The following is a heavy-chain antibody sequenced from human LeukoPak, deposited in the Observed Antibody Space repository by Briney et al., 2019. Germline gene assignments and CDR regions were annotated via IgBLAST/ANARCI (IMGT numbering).Heavy chain of an antibody. D-gene: IGHD3-22*01. Sequence: PSETLPLTCTVSGGSISSYYWSWIRQPDGKGLEWIGRIYTSGSTNYNPSLKSRVTMSVDTSKNQFSLKLSSVTAADTAVYYCARYFQYYYDSSGYSDAFDIWGQGTMVTVSS. CDR3: ARYFQYYYDSSGYSDAFDI. J-gene: IGHJ3*02. V-gene: IGHV4-4*07. CDR2: IYTSGST. CDR1: GGSISSYY.